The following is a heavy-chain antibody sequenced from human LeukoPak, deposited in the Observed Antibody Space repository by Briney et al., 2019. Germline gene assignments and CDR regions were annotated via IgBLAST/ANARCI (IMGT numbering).Heavy chain of an antibody. CDR1: GFTFSSYA. CDR3: ARDRTVEMATILHY. V-gene: IGHV3-30-3*01. D-gene: IGHD5-24*01. Sequence: GGSLRLSCAASGFTFSSYAMHWVRQAPGKGLEWVAVISYDGSNKYYADSVKGRFIISRDNSKNTLYLQMNSLRAEDTAVYYCARDRTVEMATILHYWGQGTLVTVSS. J-gene: IGHJ4*02. CDR2: ISYDGSNK.